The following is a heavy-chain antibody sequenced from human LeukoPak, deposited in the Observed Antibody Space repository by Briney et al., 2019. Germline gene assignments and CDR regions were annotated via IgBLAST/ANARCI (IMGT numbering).Heavy chain of an antibody. V-gene: IGHV1-18*01. CDR2: ISAYNGNT. CDR3: ARRIAVAGTGFDP. CDR1: GYTFTSYG. J-gene: IGHJ5*02. Sequence: AASVKVSCKASGYTFTSYGISWVRQAPGQGLEWMGWISAYNGNTNYAQKLQGRVTMTTDTSTSTAYTELRSLRSDDTAVYYCARRIAVAGTGFDPWGQGTLVTVSS. D-gene: IGHD6-19*01.